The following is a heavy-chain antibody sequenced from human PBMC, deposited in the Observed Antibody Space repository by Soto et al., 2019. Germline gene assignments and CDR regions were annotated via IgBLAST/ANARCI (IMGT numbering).Heavy chain of an antibody. CDR2: INQDGSEK. Sequence: VGSLSLSCAASGFTFSSYWMSWVRQAPGEGLEWVANINQDGSEKNYVESVKGRFTISRDNAKNSLYLQMNSLRAEDTALYYCARDLYYYDSSALGWFDPWGQGTLVTVSS. D-gene: IGHD3-22*01. CDR1: GFTFSSYW. V-gene: IGHV3-7*01. CDR3: ARDLYYYDSSALGWFDP. J-gene: IGHJ5*02.